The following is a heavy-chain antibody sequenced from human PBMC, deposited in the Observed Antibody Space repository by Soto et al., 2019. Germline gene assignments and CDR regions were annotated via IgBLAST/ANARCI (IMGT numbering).Heavy chain of an antibody. Sequence: EVQLVESGGGLVQPGGSLRLSCAASGFTFSSYWMHWVRQAPGRGLVWVSRINSDGSSTTYADSVKGRFTISRDNAKNTMYLQMNMLRAEDTAVYYCARVETCSSTSCYSVFDYWGQGTLVTVSS. V-gene: IGHV3-74*03. CDR1: GFTFSSYW. CDR2: INSDGSST. J-gene: IGHJ4*02. CDR3: ARVETCSSTSCYSVFDY. D-gene: IGHD2-2*01.